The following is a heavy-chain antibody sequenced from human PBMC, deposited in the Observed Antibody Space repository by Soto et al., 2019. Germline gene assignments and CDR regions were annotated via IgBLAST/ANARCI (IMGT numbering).Heavy chain of an antibody. D-gene: IGHD4-17*01. J-gene: IGHJ6*02. V-gene: IGHV1-69*13. Sequence: SVKVSCKASGGTFSSYAISWVRQAPGQGLEWMGGIIPIFGTANYAQKFQGRVTITADESTSTAYMELSSLRSEDTAVYYCARSYGDPYYYYGMDVWGQGTAVTVSS. CDR3: ARSYGDPYYYYGMDV. CDR2: IIPIFGTA. CDR1: GGTFSSYA.